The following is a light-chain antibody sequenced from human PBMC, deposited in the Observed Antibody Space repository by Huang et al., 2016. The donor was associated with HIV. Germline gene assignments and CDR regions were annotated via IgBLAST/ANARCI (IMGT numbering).Light chain of an antibody. CDR1: QSIRSY. Sequence: DIQMTQSPSSLSASVGDRVTITCRASQSIRSYLSWYQQKPGEAPKLLIYAASSLQSGVPSRFSGSGSGTDFTLTISSLQPEDFATYYCQQSYSTPRTFGQGTKLEIK. CDR3: QQSYSTPRT. J-gene: IGKJ2*01. V-gene: IGKV1-39*01. CDR2: AAS.